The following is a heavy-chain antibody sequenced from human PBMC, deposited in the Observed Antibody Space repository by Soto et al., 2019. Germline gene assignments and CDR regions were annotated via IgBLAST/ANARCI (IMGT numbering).Heavy chain of an antibody. Sequence: PGGSLRLSCAASGFTFSSYGMHWVRQAPGKGLEWVAVIWYDGSNKYYADSVKGRSTISRDNSKNTLYLQMNSLRAEDTAVYYCARAGSYFSVGAFDIWGQGTMVTVS. CDR2: IWYDGSNK. V-gene: IGHV3-33*01. D-gene: IGHD1-26*01. J-gene: IGHJ3*02. CDR1: GFTFSSYG. CDR3: ARAGSYFSVGAFDI.